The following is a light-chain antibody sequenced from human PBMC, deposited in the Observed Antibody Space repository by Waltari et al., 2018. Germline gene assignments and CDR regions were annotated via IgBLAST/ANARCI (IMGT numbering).Light chain of an antibody. CDR3: QHYVRLPVS. V-gene: IGKV3-20*01. J-gene: IGKJ1*01. CDR1: KSVSRS. CDR2: GAS. Sequence: CRASKSVSRSIGWYQQKPRQDPRILICGASSRGTGVPDRFSGSGAGTDFSLTISRLEPEDFAVYDCQHYVRLPVSFGQGTKVEIK.